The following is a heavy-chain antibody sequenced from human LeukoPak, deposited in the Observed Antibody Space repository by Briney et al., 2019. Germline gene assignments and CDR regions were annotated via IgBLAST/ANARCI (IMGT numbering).Heavy chain of an antibody. CDR1: GYTFTNYG. D-gene: IGHD6-13*01. J-gene: IGHJ4*02. CDR2: ISAYNGNT. CDR3: ARDQSLVAYSSTWFDY. Sequence: GASVKVSCKASGYTFTNYGISWVRQAPGQGLEWMGWISAYNGNTDYAQNLQGRVTVTTETWTSTAYMELRSLRSDDTAVYYCARDQSLVAYSSTWFDYWGQGTPVTVSS. V-gene: IGHV1-18*01.